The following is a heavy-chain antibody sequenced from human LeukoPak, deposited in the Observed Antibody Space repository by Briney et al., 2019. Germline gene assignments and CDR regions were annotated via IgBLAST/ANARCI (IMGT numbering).Heavy chain of an antibody. CDR1: GGTFSSYA. D-gene: IGHD6-13*01. V-gene: IGHV1-69*13. CDR2: IIPIFGTA. CDR3: ARDESIAAAGFDH. J-gene: IGHJ4*02. Sequence: SVKVSCKASGGTFSSYAISWVRQAPGQGLEWMGGIIPIFGTANYAQKFQGRVTITADESTSTAYMELSSLRSEDTAVYYCARDESIAAAGFDHWGQGTLVTVSS.